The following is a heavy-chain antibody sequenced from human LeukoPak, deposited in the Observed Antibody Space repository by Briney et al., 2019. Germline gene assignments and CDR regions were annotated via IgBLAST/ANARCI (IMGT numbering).Heavy chain of an antibody. CDR1: GYTFTGYH. D-gene: IGHD2-15*01. Sequence: ASVKVSCKASGYTFTGYHMHRVRQAPGQGLEWMGWINPNSGGTNYAQKFQGRDTMTRDTSISTAYMELSRLRSDDTAVYYCARDQTYCSGGSGYSSIDDYWGQGTLVTVYS. CDR2: INPNSGGT. J-gene: IGHJ4*02. CDR3: ARDQTYCSGGSGYSSIDDY. V-gene: IGHV1-2*02.